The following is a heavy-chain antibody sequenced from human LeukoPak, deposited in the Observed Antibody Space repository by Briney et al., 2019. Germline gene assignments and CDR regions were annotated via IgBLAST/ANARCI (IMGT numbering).Heavy chain of an antibody. J-gene: IGHJ2*01. CDR3: ARVVAVAGIYWYLDL. CDR2: IWYDGSNK. D-gene: IGHD6-19*01. V-gene: IGHV3-33*01. CDR1: GFTFSSYG. Sequence: PGRSLRLSCAASGFTFSSYGMHWVRQAPGKGLEWVAVIWYDGSNKFYADSVKGRFTISRDNSKNTLYLQMTSLRAEDTAVYYCARVVAVAGIYWYLDLWGRGTLVTVSS.